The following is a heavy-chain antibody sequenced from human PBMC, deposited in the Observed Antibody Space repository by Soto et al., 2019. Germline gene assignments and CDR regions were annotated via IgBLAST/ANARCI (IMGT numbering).Heavy chain of an antibody. J-gene: IGHJ4*02. Sequence: GGSLRLSCAASGFTFSSYSMNWVRQAPGKGLEWVSSISSSSSYIYYADSVKGRFTISRDNAKNSLYLQMNSLRAEDTAVYYCARDFESISGSYYPSYDYWGQGTLVTVSS. CDR3: ARDFESISGSYYPSYDY. CDR1: GFTFSSYS. CDR2: ISSSSSYI. V-gene: IGHV3-21*01. D-gene: IGHD1-26*01.